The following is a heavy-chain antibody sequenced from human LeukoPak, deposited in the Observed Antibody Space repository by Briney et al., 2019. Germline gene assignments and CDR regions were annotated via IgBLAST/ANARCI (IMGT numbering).Heavy chain of an antibody. J-gene: IGHJ4*02. CDR1: GYTFTSYG. Sequence: ASVKVSCKASGYTFTSYGISWVRQTPGQGLEWMGWISAYNGNTHYAQKLQGRVTMTTDTSTSTAYMELRSLRSDDTAVYYCARALLPSTYYDSSGLDYWGQGTLVTVSS. D-gene: IGHD3-22*01. CDR3: ARALLPSTYYDSSGLDY. V-gene: IGHV1-18*01. CDR2: ISAYNGNT.